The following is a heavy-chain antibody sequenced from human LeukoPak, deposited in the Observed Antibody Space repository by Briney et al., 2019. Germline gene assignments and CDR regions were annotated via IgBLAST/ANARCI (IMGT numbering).Heavy chain of an antibody. V-gene: IGHV3-23*01. CDR1: GFTFSSYA. Sequence: PGGSLRLSCAASGFTFSSYAMSWVRQAPGKGLEWVSAISGSGGSTYYADSVKGRFTISRDNSKNTLYLQMNSLRAEDTAVYYCAKGGYGDRVLFGYFDLWGRGTLVTVSS. CDR2: ISGSGGST. J-gene: IGHJ2*01. CDR3: AKGGYGDRVLFGYFDL. D-gene: IGHD4-17*01.